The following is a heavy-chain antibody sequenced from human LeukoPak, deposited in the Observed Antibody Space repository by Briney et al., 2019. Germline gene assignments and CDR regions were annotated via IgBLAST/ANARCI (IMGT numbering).Heavy chain of an antibody. CDR2: INHRGGT. CDR3: ASGVGEFFPDAFNI. J-gene: IGHJ3*02. CDR1: GGXFSDYS. V-gene: IGHV4-34*01. Sequence: PSETLSLTCAVFGGXFSDYSCTWIRQTPGKGLEWIGEINHRGGTNYNPSLKSRLTISVDTSKNQFSLNLTSVTAADTAVYYCASGVGEFFPDAFNIWGQGTMVGVFS. D-gene: IGHD3-10*01.